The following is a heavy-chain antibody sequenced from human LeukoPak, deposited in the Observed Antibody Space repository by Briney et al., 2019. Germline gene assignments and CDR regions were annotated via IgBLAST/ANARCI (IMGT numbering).Heavy chain of an antibody. CDR2: INPTGGST. CDR3: ARTAARRFDY. Sequence: ASVKVSCKASGGTFSSYAISWVRQAPGQGLEWMGIINPTGGSTTYAQKFQGRVTMTRDTSTSTVYMELSSLRSDDTAVYYCARTAARRFDYWGQGTLVTVSS. J-gene: IGHJ4*02. V-gene: IGHV1-46*01. CDR1: GGTFSSYA. D-gene: IGHD6-6*01.